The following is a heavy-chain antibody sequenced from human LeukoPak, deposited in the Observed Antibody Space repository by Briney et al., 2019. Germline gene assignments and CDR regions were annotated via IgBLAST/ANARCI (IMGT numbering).Heavy chain of an antibody. Sequence: SVTVSCKASGGTFSSYAISWVRQAPGQGLEWMGGIIPIFGTANYAQKFQGRVTITAAESTSTAYMELSSLRSEDTAVYYCASWLYYHDSSGYYISWGQGTLVTVSS. CDR3: ASWLYYHDSSGYYIS. V-gene: IGHV1-69*13. CDR2: IIPIFGTA. J-gene: IGHJ4*02. D-gene: IGHD3-22*01. CDR1: GGTFSSYA.